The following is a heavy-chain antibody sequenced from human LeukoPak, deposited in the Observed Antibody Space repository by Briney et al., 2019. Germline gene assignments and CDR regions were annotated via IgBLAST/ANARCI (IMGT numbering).Heavy chain of an antibody. V-gene: IGHV4-4*09. J-gene: IGHJ6*03. CDR2: IYTSGST. CDR3: ARTLGDWNYYYYYIDV. Sequence: SETLSLTCTVSGGSISTYYWSWIRQPPGKGLEWIGYIYTSGSTNYNPSLKSRVTISVDTSKNQFSLRLSSVTAADTAVYYCARTLGDWNYYYYYIDVWGKGTTVTVSS. D-gene: IGHD2-21*02. CDR1: GGSISTYY.